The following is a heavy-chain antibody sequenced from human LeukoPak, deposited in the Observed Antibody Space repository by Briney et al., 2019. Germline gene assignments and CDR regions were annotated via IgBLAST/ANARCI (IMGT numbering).Heavy chain of an antibody. CDR1: GFTFSSYA. CDR2: ISGSGGST. J-gene: IGHJ4*02. CDR3: AKIGRDSSGYRDPFDY. D-gene: IGHD3-22*01. Sequence: GGSLRLSCAASGFTFSSYAMSWVRQAPGKGLEWVSAISGSGGSTYYADSVKGRFTISRDNSKNTLYLQMNSLRAEDTAVYYCAKIGRDSSGYRDPFDYWGQGTLVTVSS. V-gene: IGHV3-23*01.